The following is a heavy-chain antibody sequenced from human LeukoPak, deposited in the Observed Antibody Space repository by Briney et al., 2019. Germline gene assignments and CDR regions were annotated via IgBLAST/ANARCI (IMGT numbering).Heavy chain of an antibody. Sequence: SETLSLTCTVSGGSISSYYWSWIRQPPGKGLEWIGYIYYSGSTNYNPSLKSRVTISVDTSKNQFSLKLSSVTAADTAVYYCARSRRDGYTANAFDIWGQGTMVTVSS. CDR3: ARSRRDGYTANAFDI. V-gene: IGHV4-59*01. CDR1: GGSISSYY. D-gene: IGHD5-24*01. CDR2: IYYSGST. J-gene: IGHJ3*02.